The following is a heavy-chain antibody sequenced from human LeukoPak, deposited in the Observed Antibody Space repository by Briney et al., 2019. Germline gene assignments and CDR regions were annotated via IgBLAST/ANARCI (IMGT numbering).Heavy chain of an antibody. CDR1: GFTFSRYG. V-gene: IGHV3-33*01. D-gene: IGHD1-1*01. Sequence: GGSLRLSCVGSGFTFSRYGMHWVRQAPGRGLEWVAVVWNDGSSKYYADSVKGRFTISRDNSKGTLYLEMNSLRAEDTAIYYCARDPAGSGFAFDSWGQGALVTVSS. J-gene: IGHJ4*02. CDR3: ARDPAGSGFAFDS. CDR2: VWNDGSSK.